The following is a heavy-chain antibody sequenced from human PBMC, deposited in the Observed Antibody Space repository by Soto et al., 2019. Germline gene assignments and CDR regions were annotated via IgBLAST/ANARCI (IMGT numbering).Heavy chain of an antibody. V-gene: IGHV3-21*01. CDR3: ARGSPQTIRNRIAAAGPYYYGMDV. CDR1: GFTFSSYS. Sequence: PGGSLRLSCEASGFTFSSYSMNWVRQAPGKGLEWVSSISSSSSYIYYADSVKGRFTISRDNAKNSLYLQMNSLRAEDTAVYYCARGSPQTIRNRIAAAGPYYYGMDVWGQGPTVPVSS. J-gene: IGHJ6*02. CDR2: ISSSSSYI. D-gene: IGHD6-13*01.